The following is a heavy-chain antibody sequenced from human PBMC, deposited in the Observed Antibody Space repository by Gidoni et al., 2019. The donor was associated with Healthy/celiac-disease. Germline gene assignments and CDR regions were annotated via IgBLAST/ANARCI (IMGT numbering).Heavy chain of an antibody. J-gene: IGHJ3*02. Sequence: QVQLQQWGAGLLKPSETLSLTCAVYGGSFSGYSWSWIRQPPGQGLEWIGEINHSGSTNYNPSLKSRVTISVDTSKNQFSLKLSSVTAADTAVYYCARGRERYCSSTSCSRSAFDIWGQGTMVTVSS. CDR2: INHSGST. CDR1: GGSFSGYS. D-gene: IGHD2-2*01. CDR3: ARGRERYCSSTSCSRSAFDI. V-gene: IGHV4-34*01.